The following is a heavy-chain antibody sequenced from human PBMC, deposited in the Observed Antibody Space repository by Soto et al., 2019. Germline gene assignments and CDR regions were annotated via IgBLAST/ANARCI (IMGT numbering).Heavy chain of an antibody. CDR2: IYYSGST. CDR3: ARHGDIYGPNWVDP. Sequence: QVQLQESGPGLVKPSETLSLTCTVSGGSISSYYWSWIRQPPGKGLEWIGYIYYSGSTNYNPSVKSRVTITIDTSKNQLSLKLRSVTASVTAVYYCARHGDIYGPNWVDPWGQGTLVTVSS. J-gene: IGHJ5*02. V-gene: IGHV4-59*08. CDR1: GGSISSYY. D-gene: IGHD5-18*01.